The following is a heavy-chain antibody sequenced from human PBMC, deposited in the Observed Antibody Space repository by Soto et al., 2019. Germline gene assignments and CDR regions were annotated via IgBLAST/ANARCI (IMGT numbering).Heavy chain of an antibody. V-gene: IGHV1-3*01. J-gene: IGHJ4*02. CDR1: GYTFTGYA. Sequence: ASVKVSCKASGYTFTGYAMHWVRQAPGQRLEWMGWINAGNGNTKYSQKFQGRVTITRDTSASTAYMELSSLRSGDTAVYYCARAVAVAADFDYWGQGTLVTVS. CDR3: ARAVAVAADFDY. D-gene: IGHD6-19*01. CDR2: INAGNGNT.